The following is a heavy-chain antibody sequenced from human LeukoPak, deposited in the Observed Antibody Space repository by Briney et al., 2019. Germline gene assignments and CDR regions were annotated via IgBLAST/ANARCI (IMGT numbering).Heavy chain of an antibody. CDR1: GFTFSNYN. Sequence: GGSLRLSCAASGFTFSNYNMNWVRQAPGKGLEWVAYISFSSSFSYYIDSVEGRFIISRDNAKNSLYLQMNNLRVEDTAVYYCARKMVGEKGFDYWGQGTLVTVSS. CDR3: ARKMVGEKGFDY. CDR2: ISFSSSFS. J-gene: IGHJ4*02. D-gene: IGHD5-24*01. V-gene: IGHV3-21*06.